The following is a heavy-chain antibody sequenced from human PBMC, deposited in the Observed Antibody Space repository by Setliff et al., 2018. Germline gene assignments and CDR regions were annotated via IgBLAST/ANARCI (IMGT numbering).Heavy chain of an antibody. J-gene: IGHJ3*02. V-gene: IGHV4-39*07. CDR2: IYYSGST. CDR1: GGSISSSSYY. CDR3: ARVSMYSSSWFEGAFDI. Sequence: SETLSLTCTVSGGSISSSSYYWGWIRQPPGKGLEWIGSIYYSGSTYYNPSLKSRVTISVDTSKNQFSLKLSSVTAADTAVYYCARVSMYSSSWFEGAFDIWGQGTMVTVSS. D-gene: IGHD6-13*01.